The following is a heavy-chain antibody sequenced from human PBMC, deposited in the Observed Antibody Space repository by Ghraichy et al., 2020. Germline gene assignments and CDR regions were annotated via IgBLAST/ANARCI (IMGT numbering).Heavy chain of an antibody. V-gene: IGHV4-39*01. J-gene: IGHJ6*02. CDR3: ARQRGDYDILTGYYNRAPMDV. CDR2: IYYSGTT. Sequence: SETLSLTCTVSGGSISSSRYYWGWIRQSPGKGLEWIGSIYYSGTTSYNPSLKSRVTISVDTSKNQFSLRLSSVTAADTAVYYCARQRGDYDILTGYYNRAPMDVWGQGTTVTVSS. CDR1: GGSISSSRYY. D-gene: IGHD3-9*01.